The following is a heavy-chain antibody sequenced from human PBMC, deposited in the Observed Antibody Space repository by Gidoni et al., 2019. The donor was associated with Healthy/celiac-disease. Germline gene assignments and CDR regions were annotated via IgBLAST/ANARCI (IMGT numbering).Heavy chain of an antibody. V-gene: IGHV3-23*01. CDR2: ISGSGGST. J-gene: IGHJ6*02. D-gene: IGHD3-16*01. CDR3: AKVADISGWGRGYYYYGMDV. CDR1: GFTFSSYA. Sequence: EVQLLESGGGLVQPGGSLRLSCAASGFTFSSYAMSWVRQAPGKGLEWVSAISGSGGSTYYADSVKGRFTISRDNSKNTLYLQMNSLRAEDTAVYYCAKVADISGWGRGYYYYGMDVWGQGTTVTVSS.